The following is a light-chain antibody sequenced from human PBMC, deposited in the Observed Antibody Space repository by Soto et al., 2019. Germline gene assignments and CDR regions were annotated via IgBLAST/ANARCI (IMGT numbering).Light chain of an antibody. V-gene: IGKV1-9*01. J-gene: IGKJ1*01. CDR3: QQLNSYPRT. CDR2: AAS. Sequence: DIQLTQSPSVPSASVGDRVTITCRASQGINSYLAWDQQKPGKVPKLLIYAASTLHSGVPSRFSGSGSGTEFTLTISSLQPEDFATYYCQQLNSYPRTFGQGTKVEIK. CDR1: QGINSY.